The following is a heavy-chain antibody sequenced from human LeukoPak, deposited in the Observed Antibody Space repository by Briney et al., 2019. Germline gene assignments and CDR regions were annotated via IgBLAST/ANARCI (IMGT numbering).Heavy chain of an antibody. J-gene: IGHJ4*02. CDR1: GYTFTSYD. V-gene: IGHV1-8*01. CDR3: ARSLGYSGYETLFDY. Sequence: GASVKVSCKASGYTFTSYDINWVRRATGQGLEWMGWMNPNSGNTGYAQEFQGRVTMTRNTSISTAYMELSSLRSEDTAVYYCARSLGYSGYETLFDYWGQGTLVTVSS. CDR2: MNPNSGNT. D-gene: IGHD5-12*01.